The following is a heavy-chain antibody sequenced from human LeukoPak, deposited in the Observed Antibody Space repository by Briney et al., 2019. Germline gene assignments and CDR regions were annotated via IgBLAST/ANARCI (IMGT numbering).Heavy chain of an antibody. CDR2: TYYRSKWYN. J-gene: IGHJ3*02. Sequence: SQTLSLTCAISGDSVSSNSAAWNWIRQSPSRGLEWLGRTYYRSKWYNDYAVSVKSRITINPDTSKNQFSLQLNSVTPEDTAVYYCARGVGGSYTDHTDDAFGIWGQGTMVTVSS. CDR1: GDSVSSNSAA. D-gene: IGHD1-26*01. CDR3: ARGVGGSYTDHTDDAFGI. V-gene: IGHV6-1*01.